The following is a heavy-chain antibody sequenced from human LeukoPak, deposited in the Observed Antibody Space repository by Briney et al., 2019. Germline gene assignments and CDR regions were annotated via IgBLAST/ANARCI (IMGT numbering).Heavy chain of an antibody. CDR2: THYSGNT. Sequence: SETLSLTCTVSGGSVSSGSYHWSWIRQPPGKGLEWIGYTHYSGNTYYNPSLKSRVTISLDTSKKQFSLWLRSVTAADTAVYYCARMRGYCSSTSCYSGNWFDPWGQGTLVTVSS. J-gene: IGHJ5*02. CDR1: GGSVSSGSYH. CDR3: ARMRGYCSSTSCYSGNWFDP. V-gene: IGHV4-61*01. D-gene: IGHD2-2*01.